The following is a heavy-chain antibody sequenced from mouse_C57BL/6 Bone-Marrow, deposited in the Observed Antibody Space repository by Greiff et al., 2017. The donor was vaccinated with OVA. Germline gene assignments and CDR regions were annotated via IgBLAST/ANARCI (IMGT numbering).Heavy chain of an antibody. V-gene: IGHV8-11*01. J-gene: IGHJ1*03. D-gene: IGHD3-1*01. CDR2: IWWNDNK. CDR3: ARIPSGYLEV. Sequence: QVTLKVSGPGILQPSQTLSLTCSFSGFSLSTSGMGVGWIHQPSGNGLEWLAHIWWNDNKYYNTALKSRLTISKDTSNNQVFLKIASVDTADTATYYCARIPSGYLEVWGTGTTVTVSS. CDR1: GFSLSTSGMG.